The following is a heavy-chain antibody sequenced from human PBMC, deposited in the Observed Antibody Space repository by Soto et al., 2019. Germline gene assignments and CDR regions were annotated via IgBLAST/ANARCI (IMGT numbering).Heavy chain of an antibody. Sequence: GSLRLSCAASGFTFSSYAMSWVRQAPGKGLEWVSAISGSGGSTYYADSVKGRFTISRDNSKNTPYLQMNSLRAEDTAVYYCAKDRHVAYSSSWYTHYYYGMDVWGQGTTVTVSS. D-gene: IGHD6-13*01. J-gene: IGHJ6*02. CDR2: ISGSGGST. V-gene: IGHV3-23*01. CDR1: GFTFSSYA. CDR3: AKDRHVAYSSSWYTHYYYGMDV.